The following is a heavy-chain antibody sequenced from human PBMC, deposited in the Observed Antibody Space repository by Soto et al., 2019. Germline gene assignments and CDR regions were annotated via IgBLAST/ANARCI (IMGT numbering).Heavy chain of an antibody. Sequence: PSETLSLTCTVSGGSIGSSSYYWGWIRQPPGKGLEWIGSIYYSGSTYYNPSLKSRVTISVDTSKNQFSLKLSSVTAADTAVYYCARQGGGYDFWSGYYCDYWGQGTLVTVSS. D-gene: IGHD3-3*01. CDR3: ARQGGGYDFWSGYYCDY. CDR1: GGSIGSSSYY. J-gene: IGHJ4*02. V-gene: IGHV4-39*01. CDR2: IYYSGST.